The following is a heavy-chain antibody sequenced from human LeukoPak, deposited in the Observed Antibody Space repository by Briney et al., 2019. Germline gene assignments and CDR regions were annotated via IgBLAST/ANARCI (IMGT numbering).Heavy chain of an antibody. CDR2: ISYDGSNK. CDR3: AKDRSLGEGSWYHFDY. CDR1: GFTFSSYG. V-gene: IGHV3-30*18. J-gene: IGHJ4*02. D-gene: IGHD6-13*01. Sequence: PGGSLRLSCAASGFTFSSYGMHWVRQAPGKGLEWVAVISYDGSNKYYADSVKGRFTISRDNSKNTLYLQMNSLRAEDTAVYYCAKDRSLGEGSWYHFDYWGQGTLVTVSS.